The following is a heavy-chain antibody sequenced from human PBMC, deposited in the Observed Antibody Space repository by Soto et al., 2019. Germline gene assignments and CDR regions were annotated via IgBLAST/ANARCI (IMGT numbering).Heavy chain of an antibody. CDR2: INHSGST. V-gene: IGHV4-34*01. CDR3: ARAPGYCSSTSCTYYYYMDV. J-gene: IGHJ6*03. D-gene: IGHD2-2*01. Sequence: SETLSLTCAVYGGSFSGYYWSWIRQPPGKGLEWIGEINHSGSTNYNPSLKSRVTISVDTSKNQFSLKLSSVTAADTAVYYCARAPGYCSSTSCTYYYYMDVWGKGTTVTVSS. CDR1: GGSFSGYY.